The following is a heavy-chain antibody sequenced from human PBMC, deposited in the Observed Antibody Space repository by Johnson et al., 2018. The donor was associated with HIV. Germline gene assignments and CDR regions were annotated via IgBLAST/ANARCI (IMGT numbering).Heavy chain of an antibody. CDR2: INSDGSST. D-gene: IGHD6-19*01. J-gene: IGHJ3*02. Sequence: VQLVESGGGLVQPGGSLRLSCAASGFTFSSYWMHWVRQAPGKGLVWVSRINSDGSSTSYADSVKGRFTISRDNSKNMVYLQMNSLTAEDTAVYYCARGLAVAGTENAFDIGGQGTMVTVSS. CDR3: ARGLAVAGTENAFDI. CDR1: GFTFSSYW. V-gene: IGHV3-74*02.